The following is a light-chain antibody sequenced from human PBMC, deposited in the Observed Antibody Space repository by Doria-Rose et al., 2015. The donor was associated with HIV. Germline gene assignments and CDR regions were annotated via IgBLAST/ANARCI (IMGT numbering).Light chain of an antibody. CDR2: CAS. Sequence: DIRLTQSPESLGMPLGERATLNCKSNQSLLYTSKNYLTWYQQKPGQPPKLLIYCASARQSGVPARLSGSGSGTDFTLTISSLEAEDVAVYYCQQYYDTPSSGPGTTVDIK. V-gene: IGKV4-1*01. CDR3: QQYYDTPS. CDR1: QSLLYTSKNY. J-gene: IGKJ3*01.